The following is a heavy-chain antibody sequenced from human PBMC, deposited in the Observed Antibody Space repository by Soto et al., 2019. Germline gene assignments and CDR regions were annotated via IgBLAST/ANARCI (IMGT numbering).Heavy chain of an antibody. CDR1: GFHFRNNV. D-gene: IGHD4-4*01. J-gene: IGHJ4*02. CDR3: PSDSGGYSNYVDY. CDR2: IPHHRGDA. Sequence: GGSLRLSCAASGFHFRNNVLHWVRQVPGKALEFVAVIPHHRGDADYADAVKGRFTLSRDNCKNMFFLRMHCLRSDNTPIYYCPSDSGGYSNYVDYWGQGTPVTVSS. V-gene: IGHV3-30*03.